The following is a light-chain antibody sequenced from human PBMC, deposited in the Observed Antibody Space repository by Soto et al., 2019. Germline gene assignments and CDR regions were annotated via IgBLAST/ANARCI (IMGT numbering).Light chain of an antibody. J-gene: IGLJ2*01. CDR1: KLGDKY. V-gene: IGLV3-1*01. CDR2: QDS. Sequence: SYELTQPPSVSVSPGQTASITSSGDKLGDKYACWYQQKPGQSPVLVIYQDSKRPSGIPERFSGSNSGNTATLTISGTQAMDEADYSCQAWHSSTVVFGGGTKLTVL. CDR3: QAWHSSTVV.